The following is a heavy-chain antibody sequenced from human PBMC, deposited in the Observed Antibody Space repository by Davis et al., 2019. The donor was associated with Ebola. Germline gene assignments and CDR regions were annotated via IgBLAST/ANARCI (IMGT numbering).Heavy chain of an antibody. Sequence: MPSETLSLTCTVSGGSISSSSYYWGWIRQPPGKGLEWIGSIYYSGSTYYNPSLKSRVTISVDTSKNQFSLKLSSVTAADTAVYYCARGPVRGSALDYWGQGTLVTVSS. V-gene: IGHV4-39*01. D-gene: IGHD3-10*01. CDR3: ARGPVRGSALDY. CDR1: GGSISSSSYY. CDR2: IYYSGST. J-gene: IGHJ4*02.